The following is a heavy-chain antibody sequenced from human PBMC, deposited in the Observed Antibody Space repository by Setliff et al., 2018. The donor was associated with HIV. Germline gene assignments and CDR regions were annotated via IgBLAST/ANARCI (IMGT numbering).Heavy chain of an antibody. CDR3: ATLDHSGGNFLAY. CDR1: GNSISSGGFY. CDR2: ISHSGNT. V-gene: IGHV4-39*01. J-gene: IGHJ4*02. D-gene: IGHD2-21*02. Sequence: SETLSLTCRVSGNSISSGGFYWGWIRQPPGKGLEWVASISHSGNTLYNPSLKSRLTISVDTSENEFSVNLVSVTAADTAVYYCATLDHSGGNFLAYWGQGSLVTVSS.